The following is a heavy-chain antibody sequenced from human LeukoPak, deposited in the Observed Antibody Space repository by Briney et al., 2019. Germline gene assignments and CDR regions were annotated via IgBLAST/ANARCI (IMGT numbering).Heavy chain of an antibody. CDR2: ISGSGGST. CDR1: GFTFSSYA. V-gene: IGHV3-23*01. J-gene: IGHJ3*02. CDR3: AKACGDIVVVPAAIGHDAFDI. Sequence: QPGGSLRLSCAASGFTFSSYAMSWVRQAPGKGLEWVSAISGSGGSTYYADSVKGRFTISRDNSKNTLYLQMNSLRAEDTAVYYCAKACGDIVVVPAAIGHDAFDIWGQGTMVTVSS. D-gene: IGHD2-2*01.